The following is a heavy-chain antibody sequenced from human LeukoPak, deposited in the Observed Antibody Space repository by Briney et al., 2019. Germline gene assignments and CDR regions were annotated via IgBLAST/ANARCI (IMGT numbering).Heavy chain of an antibody. CDR1: GGSISSYY. V-gene: IGHV4-59*01. CDR2: IYYSGST. Sequence: SETLSLTCTVSGGSISSYYWSWIRQPPGKGLEWIGYIYYSGSTNYNPSPKSRVTISVDTSKNQFSLKLSSVTAADTAVYYCARADTAMAPDYWGQGTLVTASS. J-gene: IGHJ4*02. D-gene: IGHD5-18*01. CDR3: ARADTAMAPDY.